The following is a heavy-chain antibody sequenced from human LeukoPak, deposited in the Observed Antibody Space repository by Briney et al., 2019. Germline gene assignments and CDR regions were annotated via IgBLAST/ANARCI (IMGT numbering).Heavy chain of an antibody. Sequence: GESLKISCQGSGFTFTTSWIGWVRQLPGKGLEWMGIIYPGDSDTRYSPSFQGQVTISADKSISTAYLQWSSLKASDTAMYYCARPYSTQLRDAFDIWGQGTMVTVSS. CDR2: IYPGDSDT. CDR1: GFTFTTSW. D-gene: IGHD6-13*01. CDR3: ARPYSTQLRDAFDI. V-gene: IGHV5-51*01. J-gene: IGHJ3*02.